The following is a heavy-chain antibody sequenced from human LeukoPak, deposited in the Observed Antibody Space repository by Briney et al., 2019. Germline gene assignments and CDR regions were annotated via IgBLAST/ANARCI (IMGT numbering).Heavy chain of an antibody. V-gene: IGHV4-38-2*01. Sequence: KPSETLSLTCGVSGYSISSGYYGGWIRQPPGQGLEWIGSIYHSGSTYYHPSLKSRVTISVDTSKNQFSLRLSSVTAADTAVYYCARVGGPFDIWGQGPMVTVSS. CDR3: ARVGGPFDI. J-gene: IGHJ3*02. CDR2: IYHSGST. CDR1: GYSISSGYY. D-gene: IGHD3-16*01.